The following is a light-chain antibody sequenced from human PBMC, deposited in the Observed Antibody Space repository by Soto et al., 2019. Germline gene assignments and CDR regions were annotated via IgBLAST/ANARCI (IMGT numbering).Light chain of an antibody. J-gene: IGKJ1*01. CDR1: QTISSW. CDR2: KAS. CDR3: QHYNSYSEA. Sequence: QLTQSPSSLSASVGDRVIITCRASQTISSWLAWYQQKPGKAPKLLIYKASTLKSGVPSRFSGSGSGTEFTLTISSLQPDDFATYYCQHYNSYSEAFGQGTKVDIK. V-gene: IGKV1-5*03.